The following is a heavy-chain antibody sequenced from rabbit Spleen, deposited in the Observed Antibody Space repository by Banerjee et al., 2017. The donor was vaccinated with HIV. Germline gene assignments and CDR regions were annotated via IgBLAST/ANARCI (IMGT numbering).Heavy chain of an antibody. D-gene: IGHD4-1*01. Sequence: QEQLEESGGGLVKPEGSLTPTCKASGVSFSDKDVMCWVRQAPGKGLEWIGAIYTGRGSSDYANWVNGRFTISSDNAQYTVDLQMHSLTAADTATYFCARYYIFYGMDLWGQGTLVTVS. J-gene: IGHJ6*01. V-gene: IGHV1S43*01. CDR1: GVSFSDKDV. CDR3: ARYYIFYGMDL. CDR2: IYTGRGSS.